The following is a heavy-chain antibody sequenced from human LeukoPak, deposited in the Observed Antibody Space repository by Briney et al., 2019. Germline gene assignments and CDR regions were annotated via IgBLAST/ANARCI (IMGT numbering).Heavy chain of an antibody. CDR1: GGSINSTNHY. J-gene: IGHJ4*02. Sequence: SETLSLTCTVSGGSINSTNHYWGWIRQPPGKGLEWIGTMYYSGSPYYNPSLKSRVTISVDTSKNQFSLKLSSVTAADTAIYYCARQVTSSRRTPFDYWGQGTLVTVSS. CDR2: MYYSGSP. V-gene: IGHV4-39*01. CDR3: ARQVTSSRRTPFDY. D-gene: IGHD6-13*01.